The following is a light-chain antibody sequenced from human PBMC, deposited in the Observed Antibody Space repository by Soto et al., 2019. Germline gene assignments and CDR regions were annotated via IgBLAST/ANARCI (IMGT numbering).Light chain of an antibody. CDR3: QQYNSYSLLT. V-gene: IGKV1-5*01. J-gene: IGKJ4*01. CDR1: QSISSW. Sequence: DIQMTQSPSTLSASVGDRVTITCRASQSISSWLAWYQQKPGKAPKLLIYDASSLESGVPSRFSGSGSGTEFTLTISSLQPDHFATYYCQQYNSYSLLTFGGGTKVEIK. CDR2: DAS.